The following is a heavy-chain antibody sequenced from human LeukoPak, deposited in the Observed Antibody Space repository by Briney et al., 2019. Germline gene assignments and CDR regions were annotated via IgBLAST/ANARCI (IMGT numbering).Heavy chain of an antibody. J-gene: IGHJ5*02. D-gene: IGHD6-13*01. Sequence: ASETLSLTCTVSGGSISIYYWSWIRQPPGKGLEWIGYIYYSGSTNYNPSLKSRVTISVDTSKNQFSLKLSSVTAADTAVYYCATAAGTSWGQGTLVTVSS. CDR3: ATAAGTS. V-gene: IGHV4-59*01. CDR1: GGSISIYY. CDR2: IYYSGST.